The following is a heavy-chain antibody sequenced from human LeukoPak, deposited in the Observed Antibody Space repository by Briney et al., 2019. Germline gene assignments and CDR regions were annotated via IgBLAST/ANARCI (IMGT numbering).Heavy chain of an antibody. Sequence: SQTLSLTCTVSGGSISNGGYYWSWLRQHPGKGLEWIGYIYYSGSTYYNPSLKSRVTISVDTSKNQFSLKLSSVTAADTAVYYCARANKERYCSSTSCYRGGHFDYWGQGTLVTVSS. J-gene: IGHJ4*02. D-gene: IGHD2-2*01. CDR1: GGSISNGGYY. CDR2: IYYSGST. V-gene: IGHV4-31*03. CDR3: ARANKERYCSSTSCYRGGHFDY.